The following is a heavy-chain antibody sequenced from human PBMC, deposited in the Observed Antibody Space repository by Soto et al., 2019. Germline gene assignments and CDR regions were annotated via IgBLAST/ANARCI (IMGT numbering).Heavy chain of an antibody. J-gene: IGHJ2*01. CDR3: AKRTVGWYFDL. V-gene: IGHV3-23*01. CDR1: GFTFSSYA. D-gene: IGHD4-17*01. Sequence: GGSLRLSCAASGFTFSSYAMNWVRQAPGKGLEWVSVISGSGGSTYYADAVKGRFTISRDNSKNTLYLQMNSLRAEDTAVYYCAKRTVGWYFDLWGRGTLVPVSS. CDR2: ISGSGGST.